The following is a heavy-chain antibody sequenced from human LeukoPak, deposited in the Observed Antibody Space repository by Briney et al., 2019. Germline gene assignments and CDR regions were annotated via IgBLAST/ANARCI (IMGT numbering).Heavy chain of an antibody. J-gene: IGHJ4*02. D-gene: IGHD6-13*01. V-gene: IGHV4-59*08. CDR1: GGSISSYY. CDR2: IYYSGST. CDR3: ARHMAGYSSSWYVFDC. Sequence: TSETLSLTCTVSGGSISSYYWSWIRQPPGKGLEWIGYIYYSGSTNYNPSLKSRVTISVDTSKNQFSLKLSSVTAADTAVYYCARHMAGYSSSWYVFDCWGQGTLVTVSS.